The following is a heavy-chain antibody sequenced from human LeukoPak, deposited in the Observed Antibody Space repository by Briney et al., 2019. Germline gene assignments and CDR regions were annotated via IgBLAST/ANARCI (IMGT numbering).Heavy chain of an antibody. D-gene: IGHD3-10*01. J-gene: IGHJ5*02. CDR3: ARDLVRAQGWFDP. CDR1: GGSFSGYY. V-gene: IGHV4-34*01. CDR2: INHSGST. Sequence: SETLSLTCAVYGGSFSGYYWSWIRQPPGKGLEWIGEINHSGSTNYNPSLKSRVTISVDTSKNQFSLKLSSVTAADTAVNYCARDLVRAQGWFDPWGQGTLVTVSS.